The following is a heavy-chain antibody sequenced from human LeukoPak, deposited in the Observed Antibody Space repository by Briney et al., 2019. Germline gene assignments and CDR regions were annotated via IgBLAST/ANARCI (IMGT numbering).Heavy chain of an antibody. D-gene: IGHD3-10*01. CDR1: GYTFTGYY. CDR3: ARGPRHYGSGSYLNY. V-gene: IGHV1-2*02. J-gene: IGHJ4*02. CDR2: INPNSGGT. Sequence: ASVKVSCKASGYTFTGYYMHWVRQAPGQGLEWMGWINPNSGGTNYAQKFQGRVTMTRDTSISTAYMGLSRLRSDDTAVYYCARGPRHYGSGSYLNYWGQGTLVTVSS.